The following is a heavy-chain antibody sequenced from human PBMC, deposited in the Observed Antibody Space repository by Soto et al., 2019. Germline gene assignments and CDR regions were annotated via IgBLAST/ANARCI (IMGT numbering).Heavy chain of an antibody. D-gene: IGHD3-10*01. J-gene: IGHJ4*02. Sequence: GGSLRLSCAASGFTFSSYAMSWVRQAPGKGLEWVSAISGSGGSTYYADSVKGRFTISRDNSKNTLYLQMNSLRAEDTAVYYCAKDLRFGELLSLGYWGQGTLVTVSS. CDR3: AKDLRFGELLSLGY. CDR2: ISGSGGST. V-gene: IGHV3-23*01. CDR1: GFTFSSYA.